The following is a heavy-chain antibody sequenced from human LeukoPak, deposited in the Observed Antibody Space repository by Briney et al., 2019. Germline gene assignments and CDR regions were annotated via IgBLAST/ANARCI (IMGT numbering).Heavy chain of an antibody. CDR1: GFTFSSYE. V-gene: IGHV3-48*03. Sequence: PGGSLRLSCAASGFTFSSYEMNWVRQAPGKGLEWVSYISSSGSTIYYADSVKGRFTISRDNAKNSLYLQMNSLRAEDTAVYYCAREDWVVPAAMRMGDYYYGRDVWGKGTTVTVSS. D-gene: IGHD2-2*01. CDR3: AREDWVVPAAMRMGDYYYGRDV. CDR2: ISSSGSTI. J-gene: IGHJ6*04.